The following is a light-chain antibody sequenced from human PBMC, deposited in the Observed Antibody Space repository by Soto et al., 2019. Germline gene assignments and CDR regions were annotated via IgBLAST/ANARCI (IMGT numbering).Light chain of an antibody. J-gene: IGKJ1*01. CDR2: GAS. Sequence: EIVLTQSPGTLSLSPGERATLSCRASQSVSSSYLAWYQQKPGQAPRLLIYGASSRATGIPDRFSGSASGTDITLTISRLEPEDFSVYYCQQLGSSPWTFGQGTKVEIK. CDR1: QSVSSSY. CDR3: QQLGSSPWT. V-gene: IGKV3-20*01.